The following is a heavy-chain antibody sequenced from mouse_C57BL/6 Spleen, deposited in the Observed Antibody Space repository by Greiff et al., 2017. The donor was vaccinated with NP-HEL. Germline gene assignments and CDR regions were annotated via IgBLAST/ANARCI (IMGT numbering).Heavy chain of an antibody. V-gene: IGHV1-18*01. Sequence: EVQLQQSGPELVKPGASVKIPCKASGYTFTDYNMDWVKQSHGKSLEWIGDINPNNGGTIYNQKFKGQATLTVDKSSSTAYMELRSLTTEDTAVYYCARGGVITTVVAPRYAMDYWGQGTSVTVSS. D-gene: IGHD1-1*01. CDR3: ARGGVITTVVAPRYAMDY. CDR1: GYTFTDYN. J-gene: IGHJ4*01. CDR2: INPNNGGT.